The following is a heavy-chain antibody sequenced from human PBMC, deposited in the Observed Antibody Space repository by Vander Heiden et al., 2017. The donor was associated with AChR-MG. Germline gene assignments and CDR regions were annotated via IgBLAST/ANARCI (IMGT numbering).Heavy chain of an antibody. V-gene: IGHV3-23*01. J-gene: IGHJ4*02. CDR1: GVPFSTPA. D-gene: IGHD6-6*01. CDR2: ISASGKRI. CDR3: AKGWATSSSHYFDY. Sequence: EVHLLVSGGGLVQPGRPLRPSCPASGVPFSTPAMRWVRQAQGKGLGWVSSISASGKRIYYVDSVKGRFTISRDNSKNTVDVQMNSLRAEDTAVYYCAKGWATSSSHYFDYWGQGTLVTVSS.